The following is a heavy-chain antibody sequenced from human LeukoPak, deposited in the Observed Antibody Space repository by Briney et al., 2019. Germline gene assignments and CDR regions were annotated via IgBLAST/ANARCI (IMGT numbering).Heavy chain of an antibody. CDR1: GFTVSSNY. Sequence: GGSLRLSCAASGFTVSSNYMSWVRQAPGKGLEWVAVISYDGSKKYYADSVKGRFTISRDNAKNSLYLQMNSLRAEDTAVYYCARVSGGGDGYRNTYYFDYWGQGTLVTVSS. CDR2: ISYDGSKK. V-gene: IGHV3-30*03. CDR3: ARVSGGGDGYRNTYYFDY. J-gene: IGHJ4*02. D-gene: IGHD5-24*01.